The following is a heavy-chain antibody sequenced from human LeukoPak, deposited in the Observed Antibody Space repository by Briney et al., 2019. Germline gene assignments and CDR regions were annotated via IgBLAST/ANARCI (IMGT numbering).Heavy chain of an antibody. J-gene: IGHJ6*02. CDR3: ASRGSGSYYKPSYGMDV. Sequence: PSETLSLTCAVYGGSFSGYSWSWIRQPPGKGLEWIGEINHSGSTNYNPSLKSRVTISVDTSKNQFSLKLSSVTAADTAVYYCASRGSGSYYKPSYGMDVWGQGTTVTVSS. CDR2: INHSGST. D-gene: IGHD3-10*01. V-gene: IGHV4-34*01. CDR1: GGSFSGYS.